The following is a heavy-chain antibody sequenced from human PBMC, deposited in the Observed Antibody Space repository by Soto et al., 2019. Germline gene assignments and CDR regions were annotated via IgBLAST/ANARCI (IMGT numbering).Heavy chain of an antibody. V-gene: IGHV1-18*01. CDR2: ISAYNGNT. J-gene: IGHJ3*02. CDR1: GYTFTSYG. Sequence: ASVKVSCKASGYTFTSYGISWVRQAPGQGLEWMGWISAYNGNTNYAQKLQGRVTMTTDTSTSTAYMELRSLRSDDTAVYYCASLYDFWSGPGAFYIWGQGTMVTVSS. CDR3: ASLYDFWSGPGAFYI. D-gene: IGHD3-3*01.